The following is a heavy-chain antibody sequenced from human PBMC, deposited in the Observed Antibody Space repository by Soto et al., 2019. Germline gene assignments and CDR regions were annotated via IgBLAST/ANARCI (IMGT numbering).Heavy chain of an antibody. CDR1: GFTFVDYG. D-gene: IGHD3-3*01. CDR2: INWNGGST. V-gene: IGHV3-20*01. CDR3: ARDRRGVGYMDV. J-gene: IGHJ6*03. Sequence: AGGSLRLSWAASGFTFVDYGMSWVSQAPGKGLEWVSGINWNGGSTGYADSVKGRFTISRDNAKNSLYLQMNSLRAEDTALYHCARDRRGVGYMDVWGKGTTVTVSS.